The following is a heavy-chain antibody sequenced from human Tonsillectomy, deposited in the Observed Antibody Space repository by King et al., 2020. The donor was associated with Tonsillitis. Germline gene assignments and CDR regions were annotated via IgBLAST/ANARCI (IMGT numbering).Heavy chain of an antibody. CDR3: ARERYGDYYYYMDV. Sequence: QLVQSGGGVVRPGGSLRLSCAASGFTFDDNGMSWVRQVPGKGLEWVSGINWNGGSTGYADSVKGRFTISRDNAKNSLYLQMNSLRAEDTALYHCARERYGDYYYYMDVWGKGTTVTVSS. V-gene: IGHV3-20*01. D-gene: IGHD4/OR15-4a*01. CDR2: INWNGGST. J-gene: IGHJ6*03. CDR1: GFTFDDNG.